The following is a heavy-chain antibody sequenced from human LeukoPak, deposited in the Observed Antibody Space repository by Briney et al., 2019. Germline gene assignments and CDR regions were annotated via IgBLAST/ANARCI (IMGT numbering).Heavy chain of an antibody. V-gene: IGHV4-34*01. CDR2: IYHSGST. D-gene: IGHD5-18*01. CDR3: ARVIGGYSYGDYYYCYYYMDV. Sequence: SETLSLTCAVYGGSFSGYYWSWIRQPPGRGLEWIGSIYHSGSTYYNPSLKSRVTISVDTSKNQFSLKLSSVTAADTAVYYCARVIGGYSYGDYYYCYYYMDVWGKGTTVTISS. J-gene: IGHJ6*03. CDR1: GGSFSGYY.